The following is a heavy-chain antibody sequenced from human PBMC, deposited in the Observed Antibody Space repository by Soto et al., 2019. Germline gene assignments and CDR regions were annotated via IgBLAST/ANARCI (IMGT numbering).Heavy chain of an antibody. CDR2: INADNGNT. CDR1: GYTFTSYA. V-gene: IGHV1-3*01. CDR3: ARDQAWEDYDFWSGNRALDDAFDI. D-gene: IGHD3-3*01. Sequence: ASVKVSCKASGYTFTSYAMHWVRQAPGQRLEWMGWINADNGNTNYAQKLQGRVTITTDTSTSTAYMELRSLRSDDTAVYYCARDQAWEDYDFWSGNRALDDAFDIWGQGTMVTVSS. J-gene: IGHJ3*02.